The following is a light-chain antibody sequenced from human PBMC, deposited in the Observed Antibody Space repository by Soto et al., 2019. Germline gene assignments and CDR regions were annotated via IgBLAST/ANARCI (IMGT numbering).Light chain of an antibody. V-gene: IGLV2-14*01. J-gene: IGLJ1*01. CDR2: EVS. Sequence: QSALTQPASVSGSPGQSITISCTGTSSDVGAYKYVSWYQQHPGKAPKVMIYEVSNRPSGVSNRFSGSKSGNTASLTISGLQAEDEADYFCSSYSSSGTLFVFGTGTKVT. CDR1: SSDVGAYKY. CDR3: SSYSSSGTLFV.